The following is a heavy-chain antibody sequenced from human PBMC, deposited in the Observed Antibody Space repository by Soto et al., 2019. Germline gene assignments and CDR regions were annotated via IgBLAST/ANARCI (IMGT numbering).Heavy chain of an antibody. V-gene: IGHV1-46*01. CDR1: GYSFTSFY. D-gene: IGHD2-21*01. CDR3: ARAIPHFDY. CDR2: INPNGGST. Sequence: QVQLVQSGAEVKEPGASVKISCKPSGYSFTSFYMHWVRQAPGQGLEWMGTINPNGGSTTYAQKFQGRVTMTRDTSTSTLHMDLSGLRSEDTAVYYCARAIPHFDYWGQGTLVTVSS. J-gene: IGHJ4*02.